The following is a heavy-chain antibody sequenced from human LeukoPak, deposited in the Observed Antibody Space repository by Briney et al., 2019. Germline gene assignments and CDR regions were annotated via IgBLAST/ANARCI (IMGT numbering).Heavy chain of an antibody. CDR1: GFTFSSYA. V-gene: IGHV3-23*01. Sequence: HPGGSLRLSCAASGFTFSSYAMSWVRQAPGKGLEWVSAISGSGGSTYYADSVKGRFTISRDNSKNTLYLQMNSLRAEDTAVYYCAKVLFLGGDAFDIWGQGTMVTVSS. CDR3: AKVLFLGGDAFDI. J-gene: IGHJ3*02. D-gene: IGHD2/OR15-2a*01. CDR2: ISGSGGST.